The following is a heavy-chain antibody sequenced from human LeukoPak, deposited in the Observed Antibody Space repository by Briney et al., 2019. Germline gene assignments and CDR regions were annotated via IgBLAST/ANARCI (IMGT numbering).Heavy chain of an antibody. V-gene: IGHV1-8*01. CDR2: MNPNSGNT. Sequence: ASVKVSCKASGYTFTSYDINGVRQATGQGLEWMGWMNPNSGNTGYAQKFQGRVTMTRNTSISTAYMELSSLRSEDTAVYYCARCPGQYQLLYRRYYYYGMDVWGQGTTVTVSS. J-gene: IGHJ6*02. D-gene: IGHD2-2*02. CDR1: GYTFTSYD. CDR3: ARCPGQYQLLYRRYYYYGMDV.